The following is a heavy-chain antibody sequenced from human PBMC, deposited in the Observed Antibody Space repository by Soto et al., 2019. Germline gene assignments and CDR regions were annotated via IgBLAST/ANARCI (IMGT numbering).Heavy chain of an antibody. J-gene: IGHJ6*02. D-gene: IGHD3-16*02. CDR3: ARDKGASVGELSFVSGYYYGMDV. V-gene: IGHV1-18*01. CDR2: ISAYNGNT. Sequence: QVQLVQSGAEVKKPGASVKVSCKASGYTFTSYGISWVRQAPGQGLEWMGWISAYNGNTNYAQKLQDRVTMTTDASTRTAYMELRSLGSDATAVYYCARDKGASVGELSFVSGYYYGMDVWGQGTTVTVSS. CDR1: GYTFTSYG.